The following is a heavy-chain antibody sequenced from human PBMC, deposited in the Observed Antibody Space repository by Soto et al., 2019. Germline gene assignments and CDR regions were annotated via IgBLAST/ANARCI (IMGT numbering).Heavy chain of an antibody. CDR3: AKDRAAVARPGAFDI. J-gene: IGHJ3*02. V-gene: IGHV3-30*18. Sequence: QVQLVESGGGVVQPGRSLRLSCAASGFTFSSYGMHWVRQAPGKGLEWVAVISYDGSNKYYADSVKGRFTISRDNSKNTLYRQMNSLRAEDTAVYYCAKDRAAVARPGAFDIWGQGTLVTVSS. D-gene: IGHD6-19*01. CDR1: GFTFSSYG. CDR2: ISYDGSNK.